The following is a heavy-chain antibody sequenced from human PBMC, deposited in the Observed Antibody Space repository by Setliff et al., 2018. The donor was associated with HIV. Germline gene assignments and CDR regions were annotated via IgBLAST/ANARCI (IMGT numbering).Heavy chain of an antibody. D-gene: IGHD2-15*01. V-gene: IGHV3-48*01. CDR3: AREPCSGGSCYSGYFDY. Sequence: GGSLRLSCAASGFNFKTYGMTWVRQAPGKGLDWVAHIGSSNHGIHYTASVQGRFTVSRDNSKNMLYLQMNNLRADGTAVYYCAREPCSGGSCYSGYFDYWGQGTLVTVSS. CDR2: IGSSNHGI. J-gene: IGHJ4*02. CDR1: GFNFKTYG.